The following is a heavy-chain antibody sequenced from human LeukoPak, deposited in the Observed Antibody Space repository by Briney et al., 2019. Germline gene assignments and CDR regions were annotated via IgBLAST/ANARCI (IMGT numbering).Heavy chain of an antibody. CDR3: VRVAKERVGGVYYFDY. CDR1: GFTFSDYD. CDR2: IGTAGDT. D-gene: IGHD1-1*01. Sequence: TGGSLRLSCAASGFTFSDYDMHWVRQATGKVLEWVSAIGTAGDTYYTGSVKGRFTISRENAKNSLYLQMNSLRAGDTAVYYCVRVAKERVGGVYYFDYWGQGTPVTVSS. J-gene: IGHJ4*02. V-gene: IGHV3-13*01.